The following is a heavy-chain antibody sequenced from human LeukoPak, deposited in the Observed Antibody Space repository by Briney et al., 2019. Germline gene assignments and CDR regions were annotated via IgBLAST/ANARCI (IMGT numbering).Heavy chain of an antibody. D-gene: IGHD3-22*01. CDR1: GYTFTSYG. CDR2: ISAYNGNT. J-gene: IGHJ4*02. CDR3: ARASPYYDSSGYYSFFDDY. Sequence: ASVKVSCKASGYTFTSYGISWVRQAPGQGLEWMGWISAYNGNTNYAQKLQGRVTMTTDTSTSTAYMELRSLRSDDTAVYYCARASPYYDSSGYYSFFDDYWGQGTLVTVSS. V-gene: IGHV1-18*01.